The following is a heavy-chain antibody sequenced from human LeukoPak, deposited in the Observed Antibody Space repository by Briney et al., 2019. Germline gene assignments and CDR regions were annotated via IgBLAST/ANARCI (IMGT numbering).Heavy chain of an antibody. J-gene: IGHJ4*02. CDR2: INPNSGGT. CDR1: GYTFTGYY. Sequence: ASVKVSCKASGYTFTGYYMYWVRQAPGQGLEWMGWINPNSGGTNYAQKFQGRVTMTRDTSISTAYMELSRLRSDDTAVYYCARLIAVAGTDHYWGQGTLVTVSS. V-gene: IGHV1-2*02. D-gene: IGHD6-19*01. CDR3: ARLIAVAGTDHY.